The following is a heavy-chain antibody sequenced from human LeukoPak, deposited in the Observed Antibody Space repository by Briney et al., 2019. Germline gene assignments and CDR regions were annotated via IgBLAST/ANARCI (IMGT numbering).Heavy chain of an antibody. J-gene: IGHJ4*02. V-gene: IGHV3-30*02. D-gene: IGHD5-18*01. Sequence: GGSLRLSCAASGFTFSSYGMHWVRQAPGKGLEWVAFIRYDGSNKYYADSVRGRFTISRDNSKNTLYLQMNSLRAEDTAVYYCAKERDTAMVTIDFWGQGTLVTVSS. CDR3: AKERDTAMVTIDF. CDR1: GFTFSSYG. CDR2: IRYDGSNK.